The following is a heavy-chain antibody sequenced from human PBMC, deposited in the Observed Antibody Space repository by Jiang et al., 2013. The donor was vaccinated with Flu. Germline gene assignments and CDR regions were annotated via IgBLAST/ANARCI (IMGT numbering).Heavy chain of an antibody. J-gene: IGHJ6*02. CDR3: ARYVSQYYYYGMDV. V-gene: IGHV3-48*03. CDR2: ISSSGSTI. Sequence: VQLLESGGGLVQPGGSLRLSCAASGFTFSSYEMNWVRQAPGKGLEWVSYISSSGSTIYYADSVKGRFTISRDNAKNSLYLQMNSLRAEDTAVYYCARYVSQYYYYGMDVWGQGTMVTVSS. D-gene: IGHD3-10*02. CDR1: GFTFSSYE.